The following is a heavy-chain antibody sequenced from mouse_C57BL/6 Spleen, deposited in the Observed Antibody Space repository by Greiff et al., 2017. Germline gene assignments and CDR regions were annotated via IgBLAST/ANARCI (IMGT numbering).Heavy chain of an antibody. J-gene: IGHJ2*01. V-gene: IGHV1-69*01. CDR1: GYTFTSYW. D-gene: IGHD1-1*01. CDR3: ARKDGITTYYFDY. Sequence: QVQLKQPGAELVMPGASVKLSCKASGYTFTSYWMHWVKQRPGQGLEWIGELDPSDSYTNYNQKFKGKSTLHVDKSSSTAYMQLSSLTSEDSAVYYCARKDGITTYYFDYWGQGTTLTVSS. CDR2: LDPSDSYT.